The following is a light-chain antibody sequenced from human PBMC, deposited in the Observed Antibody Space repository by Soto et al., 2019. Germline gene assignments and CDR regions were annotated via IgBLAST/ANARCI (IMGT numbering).Light chain of an antibody. CDR2: AAS. Sequence: DIQMTQSPSYVSGSVGGSVTITCSASQDVTGWLAWYQQKPGKAPNLLISAASSLQSGVPSRFSSSGSGTDFTLTISSLQPEEFATYYCQQAHIFPPTFGPRTKVEI. CDR3: QQAHIFPPT. V-gene: IGKV1-12*01. CDR1: QDVTGW. J-gene: IGKJ3*01.